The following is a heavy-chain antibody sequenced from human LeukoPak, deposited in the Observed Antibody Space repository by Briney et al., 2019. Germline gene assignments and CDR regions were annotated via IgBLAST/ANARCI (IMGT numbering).Heavy chain of an antibody. CDR1: GGSMSHYY. V-gene: IGHV4-4*07. CDR2: FYSSGST. Sequence: SETLSLTCTVSGGSMSHYYWSWIRQPAGKGLEWIGRFYSSGSTNYNPSLKSRVTLSVDISKNQFSLNLSSVTAADTAVHYCASVGIRDYYYYIMDVWGKGTTVTISS. D-gene: IGHD1-14*01. CDR3: ASVGIRDYYYYIMDV. J-gene: IGHJ6*03.